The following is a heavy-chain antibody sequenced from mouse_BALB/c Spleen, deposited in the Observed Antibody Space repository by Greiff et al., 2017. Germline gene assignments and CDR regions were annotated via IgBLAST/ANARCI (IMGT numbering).Heavy chain of an antibody. D-gene: IGHD2-14*01. J-gene: IGHJ4*01. CDR2: ISSGGSYT. Sequence: DVKLVESGGDLVKPGGSLKLSCAASGFTFSSYGMSWVRQTPDKRLEWVATISSGGSYTYYPDSVKGRFTISRDNAKNTLYLQMSSLKSEDTAMYYCARPYYRYDGYAMDYWGQGTSVTVSS. CDR1: GFTFSSYG. CDR3: ARPYYRYDGYAMDY. V-gene: IGHV5-6*02.